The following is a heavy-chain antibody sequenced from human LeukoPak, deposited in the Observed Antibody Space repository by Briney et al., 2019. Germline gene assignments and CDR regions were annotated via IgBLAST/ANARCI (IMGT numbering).Heavy chain of an antibody. CDR1: GFIFGDYA. CDR2: IRSKAYGGTA. J-gene: IGHJ4*02. Sequence: PGGSLRLSCTGSGFIFGDYAMNWVRQAPGKGLEWVGVIRSKAYGGTAEYAASVKGRFTFSRDDSKSIAYLQMSSLKTEDTAVYYCTSDEGEDTSYWGQGTLVTVSS. D-gene: IGHD1-26*01. CDR3: TSDEGEDTSY. V-gene: IGHV3-49*04.